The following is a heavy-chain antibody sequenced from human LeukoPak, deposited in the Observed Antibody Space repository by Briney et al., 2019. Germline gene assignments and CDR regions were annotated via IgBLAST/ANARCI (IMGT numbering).Heavy chain of an antibody. CDR1: GYSISSGYY. D-gene: IGHD3-16*01. CDR2: INHSGGT. Sequence: KTSETLSLTCTVSGYSISSGYYWGWIRQPPGKGLEWIGEINHSGGTNYNPSLKSRVIISVDTSKNQFSLKLSSVTAADTAVYYCARGGGYYYYMDVWDKGTTVTISS. J-gene: IGHJ6*03. CDR3: ARGGGYYYYMDV. V-gene: IGHV4-38-2*02.